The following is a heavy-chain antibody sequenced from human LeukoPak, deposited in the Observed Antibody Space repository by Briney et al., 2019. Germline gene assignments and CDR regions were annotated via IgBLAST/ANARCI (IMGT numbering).Heavy chain of an antibody. J-gene: IGHJ5*02. CDR3: ARARRSTHWFDP. CDR2: INHSGST. V-gene: IGHV4-34*01. Sequence: SETVSLTCAVYGGSFSGYYWSWIRQPPGKGLEWIGEINHSGSTNYNPSLKSRVTISVDTSKNQFSLKLSSVTAADTAVYYCARARRSTHWFDPWGQGTLVTVSS. D-gene: IGHD6-6*01. CDR1: GGSFSGYY.